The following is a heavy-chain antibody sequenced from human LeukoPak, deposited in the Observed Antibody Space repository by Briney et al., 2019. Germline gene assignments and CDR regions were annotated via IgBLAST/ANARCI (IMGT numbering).Heavy chain of an antibody. CDR1: GGSISSFY. J-gene: IGHJ4*02. D-gene: IGHD6-19*01. CDR3: ARHLPVAGDPYFDY. CDR2: IYFTGST. V-gene: IGHV4-59*08. Sequence: PSETLSLTCTVSGGSISSFYWSWIRQPPGKALEWIGYIYFTGSTSYNPSLKSRLTISLHTSNNQFSLKLSSVTAAATAVYYCARHLPVAGDPYFDYWGQGALVTVSS.